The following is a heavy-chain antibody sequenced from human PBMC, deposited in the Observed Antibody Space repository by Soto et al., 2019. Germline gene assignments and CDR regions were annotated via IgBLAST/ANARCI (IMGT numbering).Heavy chain of an antibody. J-gene: IGHJ4*02. CDR1: GASIRSSTFY. D-gene: IGHD2-2*01. CDR3: AISHIFPRLFMYPYAF. Sequence: PSETLSLTCTVYGASIRSSTFYWGWIRQPHGKGLESIANIYYDGSPSYTPSLKTRVTISFHTSNTQFSLKLTSVTAADPAVYYCAISHIFPRLFMYPYAFWGQRTLVTVSS. CDR2: IYYDGSP. V-gene: IGHV4-39*01.